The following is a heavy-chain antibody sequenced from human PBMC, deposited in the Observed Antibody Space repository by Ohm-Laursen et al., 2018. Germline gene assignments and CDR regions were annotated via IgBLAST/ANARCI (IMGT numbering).Heavy chain of an antibody. CDR1: GFSLTTSGMA. CDR2: IYWDDDR. J-gene: IGHJ3*01. V-gene: IGHV2-5*02. Sequence: TQTLTLTFSFSGFSLTTSGMAVAWIRQPPGKALEWLGIIYWDDDRLYKPSLRSRLTITKDTSKNQVVLTMTNMDPVDTATYYCAHPQQNDAFHFWGQGTMVTVSS. CDR3: AHPQQNDAFHF.